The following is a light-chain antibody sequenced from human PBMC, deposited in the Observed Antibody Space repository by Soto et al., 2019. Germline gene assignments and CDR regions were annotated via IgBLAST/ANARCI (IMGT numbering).Light chain of an antibody. V-gene: IGKV3-11*01. J-gene: IGKJ5*01. Sequence: EIVLTQSPATLSLSPGERATLSCRASQSVNSFLAWYQQKPGLPPRLLIYDASTRATGIPARFSGSGSGTDFTLTISNLEPEDFAVYYCQHRSIWPVSFGQGTRLEIK. CDR2: DAS. CDR3: QHRSIWPVS. CDR1: QSVNSF.